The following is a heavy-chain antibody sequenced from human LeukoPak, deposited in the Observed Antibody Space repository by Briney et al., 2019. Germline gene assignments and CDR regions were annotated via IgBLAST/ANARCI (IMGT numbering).Heavy chain of an antibody. Sequence: GGSLRLSCEGSAFIFSGHWMNWVRQTPGKGLEWVASIKEDGSERQYVDSVKGRFSISRDNAKNTLYLQMNSLRVEDTAVYYCARGRPHGNDYWGQGTLVTVSS. J-gene: IGHJ4*02. CDR2: IKEDGSER. V-gene: IGHV3-7*01. CDR1: AFIFSGHW. D-gene: IGHD4-23*01. CDR3: ARGRPHGNDY.